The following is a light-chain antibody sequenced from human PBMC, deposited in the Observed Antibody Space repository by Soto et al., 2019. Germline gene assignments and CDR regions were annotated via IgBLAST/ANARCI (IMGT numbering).Light chain of an antibody. CDR3: QQYNKWPLT. CDR1: QSVSSN. CDR2: GAS. J-gene: IGKJ4*01. V-gene: IGKV3-15*01. Sequence: EIVMTQSPATLSVSPGERATLSCRASQSVSSNLAWYQQKPGQAPRLLIYGASTGATGTPARFSGSGSGTEFTLTISSLQSEDFAVYYCQQYNKWPLTFGGGTKVDI.